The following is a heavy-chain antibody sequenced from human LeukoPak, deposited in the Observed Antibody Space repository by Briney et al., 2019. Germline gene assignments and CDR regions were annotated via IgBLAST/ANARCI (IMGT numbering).Heavy chain of an antibody. CDR1: GGSISSGGHY. CDR2: IYHSGTT. CDR3: ARMSYYYYGMDV. Sequence: SQTLSLTCTVSGGSISSGGHYWSWIRQRPGKGLEWIGYIYHSGTTYYNSSLKSRVTISVDTSKNQFSLKLTSVTAADTAVYYCARMSYYYYGMDVWGQGTTVTVSS. J-gene: IGHJ6*02. V-gene: IGHV4-31*03.